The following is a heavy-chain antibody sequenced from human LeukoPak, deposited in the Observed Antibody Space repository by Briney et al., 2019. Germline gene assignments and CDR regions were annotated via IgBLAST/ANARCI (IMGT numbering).Heavy chain of an antibody. CDR1: GFTFTSYG. J-gene: IGHJ4*02. D-gene: IGHD3-22*01. CDR3: ARESSYDSSGYKSS. CDR2: MSGSGGST. Sequence: GGSLRLSCVASGFTFTSYGMSWVRQAPGKGLEWVSTMSGSGGSTYNADSVKGRFTISRDNSKNTLYLQMNSLRAEDTAVYYCARESSYDSSGYKSSWGQGTLVTVSS. V-gene: IGHV3-23*01.